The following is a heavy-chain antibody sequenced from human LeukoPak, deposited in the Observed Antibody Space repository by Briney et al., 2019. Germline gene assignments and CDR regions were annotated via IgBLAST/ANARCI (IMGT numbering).Heavy chain of an antibody. CDR3: ARHQYSSSSEVDGMDV. Sequence: GRSLRLSCAASGFTFSSYTIYWLRQAPGKGLEWLAVISYDGSHKYYADSVKGRFTISRDNSKNTLYLQMNSLRVDDTAVYHCARHQYSSSSEVDGMDVWGQGTTVIVSS. V-gene: IGHV3-30*04. J-gene: IGHJ6*02. CDR1: GFTFSSYT. CDR2: ISYDGSHK. D-gene: IGHD6-6*01.